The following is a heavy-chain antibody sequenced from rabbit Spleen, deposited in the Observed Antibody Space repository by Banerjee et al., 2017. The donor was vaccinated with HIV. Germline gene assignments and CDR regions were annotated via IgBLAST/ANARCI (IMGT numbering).Heavy chain of an antibody. CDR2: IDTSDGDT. V-gene: IGHV1S40*01. CDR3: ARKNDNWHPDFTL. CDR1: GFSFSSNW. Sequence: QSLEESGGDLVKPGASLTLTCTASGFSFSSNWICWVRQAPGKGLEWIACIDTSDGDTDYANWPKGRFTISKASSTTVTLQMTSLTAADTATYFCARKNDNWHPDFTLWGPGTLVTVS. J-gene: IGHJ4*01.